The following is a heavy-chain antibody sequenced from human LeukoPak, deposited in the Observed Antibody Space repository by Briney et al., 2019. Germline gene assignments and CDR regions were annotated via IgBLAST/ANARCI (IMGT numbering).Heavy chain of an antibody. CDR3: ARVGWNDYGDYYYGMDV. Sequence: PGGSLRLSCAASGFPFRSYSMHWVRQAPGRGLESVAVISHDGTQRYYAGSVKGRFTISRDNSENSLYLQMNSLRAEDTAVYYCARVGWNDYGDYYYGMDVWGQGTTVTVSS. D-gene: IGHD4-17*01. V-gene: IGHV3-30-3*01. CDR1: GFPFRSYS. CDR2: ISHDGTQR. J-gene: IGHJ6*02.